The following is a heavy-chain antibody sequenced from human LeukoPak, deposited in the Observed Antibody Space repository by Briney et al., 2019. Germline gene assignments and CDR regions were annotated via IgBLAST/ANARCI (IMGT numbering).Heavy chain of an antibody. V-gene: IGHV3-33*01. Sequence: PGRSRRLSCVAAGFAFSSFGMHWVRQAPGKGLEWVALIWYDGSNTYYADSVKGRFTISRDDSKNTVYLQMNSLRAEDTALYYCARGFLDFDSWGQGTLVIVSS. CDR2: IWYDGSNT. J-gene: IGHJ4*02. CDR1: GFAFSSFG. D-gene: IGHD3-3*01. CDR3: ARGFLDFDS.